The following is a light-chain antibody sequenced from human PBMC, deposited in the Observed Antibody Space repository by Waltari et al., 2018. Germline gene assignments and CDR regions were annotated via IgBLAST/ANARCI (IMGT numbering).Light chain of an antibody. V-gene: IGLV2-14*01. CDR1: SSDVGGYKY. CDR2: GVH. CDR3: DSYTSTSSLPYV. Sequence: QSALTQPASVSGSPGQSITISCIGTSSDVGGYKYVSCYQQYPGKAPKLIIYGVHKRPPGVSHRFSGYKAGSTASLTISGLQPGDETAYFCDSYTSTSSLPYVFGTGTKVTVL. J-gene: IGLJ1*01.